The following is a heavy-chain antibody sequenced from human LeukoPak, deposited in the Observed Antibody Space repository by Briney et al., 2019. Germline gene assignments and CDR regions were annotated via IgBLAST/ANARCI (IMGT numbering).Heavy chain of an antibody. J-gene: IGHJ4*02. V-gene: IGHV4-34*01. Sequence: PSETLSLTCAVYGGSFSGYYWSWIRQPPGKGLEWIGEINHSGSTNYNPSLKSRVTISVDTSKNQFSLKLSSVTAADTAVYYCASYDPYYYDSSGSPPFDYWGQGTLVTVSS. D-gene: IGHD3-22*01. CDR2: INHSGST. CDR3: ASYDPYYYDSSGSPPFDY. CDR1: GGSFSGYY.